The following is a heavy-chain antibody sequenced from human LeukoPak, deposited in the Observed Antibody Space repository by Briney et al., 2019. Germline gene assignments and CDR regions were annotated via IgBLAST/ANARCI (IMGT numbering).Heavy chain of an antibody. J-gene: IGHJ6*02. CDR1: GFTFSSYG. CDR3: AKDRHSYAYNYYGMDV. V-gene: IGHV3-30*18. CDR2: ISYDGSNK. Sequence: PGGSLRLSCAASGFTFSSYGMHWVRQALGKGLEWVAVISYDGSNKYYADSVKGRFTISRDNSKNTLYLQMKRLRAEDTAVYYCAKDRHSYAYNYYGMDVWGQGTTVTVSS. D-gene: IGHD5-18*01.